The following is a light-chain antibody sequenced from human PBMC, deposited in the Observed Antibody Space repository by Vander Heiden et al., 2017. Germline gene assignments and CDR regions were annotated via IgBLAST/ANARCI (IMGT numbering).Light chain of an antibody. Sequence: SYVLTQPPSVSVAPGQTARLTCGGHNIGSKSVHWYQQKPGQAPVLVVYDDSDRPSGIPERFSGANSGNTATLTISRVEAGDEADYYCQVWDSSSDHRGVFGGGTKLTVL. CDR2: DDS. CDR1: NIGSKS. V-gene: IGLV3-21*02. J-gene: IGLJ2*01. CDR3: QVWDSSSDHRGV.